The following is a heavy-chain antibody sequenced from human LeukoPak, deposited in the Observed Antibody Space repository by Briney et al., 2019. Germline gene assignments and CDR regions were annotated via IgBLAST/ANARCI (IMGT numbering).Heavy chain of an antibody. J-gene: IGHJ6*02. V-gene: IGHV3-48*02. Sequence: GGSLRLSCAAPGFTFSTYSMNWVRQAPGKGLEWVSYISSNTNTIYYADSVKGRFTTSRDNAKNSLYLQMNSLRDEDTALYYCARDTYYDFWSGYYYYGMDVWGQGTTVTVSS. CDR2: ISSNTNTI. CDR3: ARDTYYDFWSGYYYYGMDV. CDR1: GFTFSTYS. D-gene: IGHD3-3*01.